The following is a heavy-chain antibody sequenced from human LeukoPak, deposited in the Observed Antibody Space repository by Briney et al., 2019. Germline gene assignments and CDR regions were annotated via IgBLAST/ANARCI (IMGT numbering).Heavy chain of an antibody. CDR1: GFTFSSYM. J-gene: IGHJ4*02. CDR2: ITNDGTI. V-gene: IGHV3-74*01. D-gene: IGHD1-26*01. Sequence: GGSPRLSCAASGFTFSSYMMHWVRQAPGKGLVWVSHITNDGTIRYADSVKGRFTISRDNAKNTLYLQMNSLRAEDTAVYYCARDWRGSLDYWGQGTPVTVSS. CDR3: ARDWRGSLDY.